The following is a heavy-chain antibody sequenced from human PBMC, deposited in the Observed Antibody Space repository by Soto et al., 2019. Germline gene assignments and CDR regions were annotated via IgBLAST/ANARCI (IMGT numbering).Heavy chain of an antibody. CDR2: ISDGGGRT. J-gene: IGHJ4*02. CDR3: AKGLAVTHPASDY. Sequence: EVQLLESGGDLVQPGGSLRLSCAASGFTFNMYAMSWVRQAPGKGLEWVSAISDGGGRTYYTDPVKGRLSISRDISKNTLYLQMNTLRAEDTAVYYCAKGLAVTHPASDYWGQGTLVTVSS. CDR1: GFTFNMYA. D-gene: IGHD6-19*01. V-gene: IGHV3-23*01.